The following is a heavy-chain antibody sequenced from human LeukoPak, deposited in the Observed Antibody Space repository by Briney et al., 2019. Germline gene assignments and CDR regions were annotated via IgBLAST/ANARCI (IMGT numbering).Heavy chain of an antibody. CDR3: ARVKGSGWYEVDY. CDR2: IWFDGSKT. CDR1: GFPFRNYG. Sequence: PGRSLRLSCAASGFPFRNYGMHWVRQAPGKGLEWVAIIWFDGSKTDYADSVKGRFTISRDNVKNSLYLQMNSLSAEDTGVYYCARVKGSGWYEVDYWGQGTLVTVSS. V-gene: IGHV3-33*01. D-gene: IGHD6-19*01. J-gene: IGHJ4*02.